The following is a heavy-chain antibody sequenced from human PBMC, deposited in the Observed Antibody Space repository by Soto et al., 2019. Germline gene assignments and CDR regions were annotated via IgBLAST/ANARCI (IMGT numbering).Heavy chain of an antibody. CDR1: GYAFTSYD. J-gene: IGHJ3*02. CDR3: ARGGTADAFDI. V-gene: IGHV1-8*01. CDR2: LNPNSGNK. Sequence: ASVKVSCKASGYAFTSYDINWVRQATGQGLEWMGWLNPNSGNKGYAQQLQGRVTMTRNTSISTAYMELSSLRSEDAAVYYCARGGTADAFDIWGQGTMVNVSS.